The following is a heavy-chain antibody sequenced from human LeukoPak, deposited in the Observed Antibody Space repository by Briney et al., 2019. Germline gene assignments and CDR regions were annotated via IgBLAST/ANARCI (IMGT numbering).Heavy chain of an antibody. D-gene: IGHD3-10*01. CDR3: ARLTPRDYYGSGAYTYYFDY. J-gene: IGHJ4*02. CDR2: IYYSGST. V-gene: IGHV4-39*01. CDR1: GGSISSSSYY. Sequence: SETLSLTCTVSGGSISSSSYYWGWIRQPPGKGLEWIGSIYYSGSTYYNPSLKSRVTISVDTSKNQFSLKLSSVTAADTAVYYCARLTPRDYYGSGAYTYYFDYWGQGTLVTVSS.